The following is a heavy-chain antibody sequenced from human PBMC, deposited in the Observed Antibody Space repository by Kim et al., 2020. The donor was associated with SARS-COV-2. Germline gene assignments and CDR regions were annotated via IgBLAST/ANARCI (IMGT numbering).Heavy chain of an antibody. J-gene: IGHJ4*02. V-gene: IGHV3-33*01. CDR3: ARDSSLAAAGAVEF. D-gene: IGHD6-13*01. CDR1: GFTFSSYG. Sequence: GGSLRLSCAASGFTFSSYGMHWVRQAPGKGLEWVAVIWYDGSNKYYADSVKGRFTISRDNSKNTLYLQMNSLRAEDTAVYYCARDSSLAAAGAVEFWGQGTLVTVSS. CDR2: IWYDGSNK.